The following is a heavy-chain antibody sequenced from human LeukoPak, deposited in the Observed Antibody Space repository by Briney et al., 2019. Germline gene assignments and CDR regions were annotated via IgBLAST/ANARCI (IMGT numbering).Heavy chain of an antibody. Sequence: GGXVKVSCKASGYTFTRYGISRGGQARGQGGEGMGWISAYNGKTNYAKKLQGRVTITTEKTRRRAYTEVRRLRSDDTAVYYCARWVNAHCTNGVCYWFYPWGQGTLVTVSS. CDR3: ARWVNAHCTNGVCYWFYP. V-gene: IGHV1-18*01. J-gene: IGHJ5*02. CDR1: GYTFTRYG. D-gene: IGHD2-8*01. CDR2: ISAYNGKT.